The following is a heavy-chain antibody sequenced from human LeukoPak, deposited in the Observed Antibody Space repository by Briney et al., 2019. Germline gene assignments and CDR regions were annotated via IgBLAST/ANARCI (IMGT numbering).Heavy chain of an antibody. CDR1: GGSISSYY. Sequence: PSETLSLTCTVSGGSISSYYWSWIRQPPGKGLEWIGYIYYSGNTYYNPSLKSRVTISVDTSKKQFSLKLSSVTAADTAVYYCARATITMMVGIPADAFDIWGQGTMVIVSS. CDR2: IYYSGNT. CDR3: ARATITMMVGIPADAFDI. V-gene: IGHV4-30-4*08. J-gene: IGHJ3*02. D-gene: IGHD3-22*01.